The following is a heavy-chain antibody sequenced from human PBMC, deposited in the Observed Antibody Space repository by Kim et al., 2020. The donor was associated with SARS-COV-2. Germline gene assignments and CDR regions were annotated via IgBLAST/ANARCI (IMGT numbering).Heavy chain of an antibody. D-gene: IGHD3-10*01. CDR3: AKDGVILGFWETHAFDI. Sequence: VKCRLTISRDKSRSALYLQMSSLRAGDTAVYYCAKDGVILGFWETHAFDIWGQGTMVTVSS. J-gene: IGHJ3*02. V-gene: IGHV3-23*01.